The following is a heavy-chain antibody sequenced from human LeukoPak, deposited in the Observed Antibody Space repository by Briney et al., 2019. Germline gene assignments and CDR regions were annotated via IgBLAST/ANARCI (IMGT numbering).Heavy chain of an antibody. Sequence: GGSLRLSCAASGFTFSSYSMSWIRQAPGKGLEWVSAISGSGGSTYYADSVKGRFTMSRDNSKNTLYLQMNSLRAEDTAVYYCAKVLVGTTCFEYWGQGTLVTVSS. CDR1: GFTFSSYS. CDR2: ISGSGGST. CDR3: AKVLVGTTCFEY. J-gene: IGHJ4*02. D-gene: IGHD1-7*01. V-gene: IGHV3-23*01.